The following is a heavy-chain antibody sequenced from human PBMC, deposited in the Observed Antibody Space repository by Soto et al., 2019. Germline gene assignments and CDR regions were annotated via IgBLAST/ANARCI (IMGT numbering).Heavy chain of an antibody. CDR3: ARVPRPSSSSDY. D-gene: IGHD6-6*01. CDR2: MNPNSGNT. Sequence: ASVKVSCKASGYTFTSYDINWVRQATGQGLEWMGWMNPNSGNTGYAQKFQGRVTMTRNTSISTAYMELSSLRYADTAVYYCARVPRPSSSSDYWGQGTLVTVSS. J-gene: IGHJ4*02. CDR1: GYTFTSYD. V-gene: IGHV1-8*01.